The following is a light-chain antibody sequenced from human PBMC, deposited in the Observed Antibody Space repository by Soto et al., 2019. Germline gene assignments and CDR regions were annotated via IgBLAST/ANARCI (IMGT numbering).Light chain of an antibody. V-gene: IGKV1-39*01. CDR3: QQFNSYPRT. CDR1: QTISRF. Sequence: DIQMTQSPSSLSASVGDRVTITCRASQTISRFLSWYQKKPGKAPKLLIYDASTLHTGVPSRFSGSGSRTDFTLTITYVQPEDFATYYCQQFNSYPRTFGQGTKLQIK. CDR2: DAS. J-gene: IGKJ2*02.